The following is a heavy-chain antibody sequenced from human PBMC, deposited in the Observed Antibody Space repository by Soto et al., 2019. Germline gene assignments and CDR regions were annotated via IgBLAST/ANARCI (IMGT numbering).Heavy chain of an antibody. CDR2: TYYRSKLYN. J-gene: IGHJ6*01. CDR1: GEKGTSKDPG. D-gene: IGHD1-7*01. V-gene: IGHV6-1*01. Sequence: SGEKGTSKDPGCHRIIKKQSRGLEWLGRTYYRSKLYNDYAVSVKSRITINPDTSKNQFSLQLNSVTPEDTAVYYCARCQITGSTRYYSSGTEVLGQGTSVLV. CDR3: ARCQITGSTRYYSSGTEV.